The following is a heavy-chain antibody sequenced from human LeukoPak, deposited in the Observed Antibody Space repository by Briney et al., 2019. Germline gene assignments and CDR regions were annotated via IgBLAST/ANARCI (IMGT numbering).Heavy chain of an antibody. CDR3: ASRGIAAAGTLFHY. CDR2: ISYDGSNK. V-gene: IGHV3-30*04. CDR1: GFTFSSYA. Sequence: GRSLRLSCAASGFTFSSYAMHWVRRAPGKGLEWVAVISYDGSNKYYADSVKGRFTISRDNSKNTLYLQMNSLRAEDTAVYYCASRGIAAAGTLFHYWGQGTLVTVSS. J-gene: IGHJ4*02. D-gene: IGHD6-13*01.